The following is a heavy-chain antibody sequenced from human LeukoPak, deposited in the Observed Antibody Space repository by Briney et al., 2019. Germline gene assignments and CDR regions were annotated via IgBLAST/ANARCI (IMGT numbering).Heavy chain of an antibody. V-gene: IGHV4-34*01. D-gene: IGHD3-22*01. CDR2: INLRGST. CDR3: ARGPYSYDSSGAFDI. CDR1: GGSFNDYY. Sequence: SETLSLTCAVYGGSFNDYYWNWIRQPPGKGLEWVGEINLRGSTTYNPSLKSRVTISLDESKNQFSLKLSSVTAADTSVYFCARGPYSYDSSGAFDIWGQGTMVTVSS. J-gene: IGHJ3*02.